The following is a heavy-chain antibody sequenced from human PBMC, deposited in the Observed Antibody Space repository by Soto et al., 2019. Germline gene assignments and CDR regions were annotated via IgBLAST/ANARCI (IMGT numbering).Heavy chain of an antibody. CDR3: ARGPAATMVRGVRYYGMDV. Sequence: QVQLQQWGAGLLKPSETLSLTCAVYGGSFSGYYWSWIRQPPGKGLEWIGKINHSGSTNYNPSLKGRVTISVDTSKNQFSLKLSSVTAADTAVYYCARGPAATMVRGVRYYGMDVWGQGTTVTVSS. J-gene: IGHJ6*02. CDR2: INHSGST. CDR1: GGSFSGYY. D-gene: IGHD3-10*01. V-gene: IGHV4-34*01.